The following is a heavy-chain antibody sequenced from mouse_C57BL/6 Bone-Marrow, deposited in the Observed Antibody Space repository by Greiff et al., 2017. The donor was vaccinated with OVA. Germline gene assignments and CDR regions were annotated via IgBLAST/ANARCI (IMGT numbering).Heavy chain of an antibody. CDR3: ARQGALYYGNYDAMDY. V-gene: IGHV5-6*01. Sequence: EVKLMESGGDLVKPGGSLKLSCAASGFTFSSYGMSWVRQTPDKRLEWVATISSGGSYTYYPDSVKGRFTISRDNAKNTLYLQMSRLKSEDTAMYYGARQGALYYGNYDAMDYWGQGTSVTVSS. D-gene: IGHD2-1*01. J-gene: IGHJ4*01. CDR2: ISSGGSYT. CDR1: GFTFSSYG.